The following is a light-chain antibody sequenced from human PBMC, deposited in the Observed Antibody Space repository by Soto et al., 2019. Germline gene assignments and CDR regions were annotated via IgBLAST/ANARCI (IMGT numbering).Light chain of an antibody. CDR2: GAS. V-gene: IGKV3-20*01. Sequence: EIVMTQSPATLSVSPGERATLSCRASQSVNSNLAWYQQKPGQAPRLLIYGASSRAAGIPDRFSGSGSGTDFTLTISRLEPEDFVVYHCQQYGDLPPTFGQGTKVDIK. CDR3: QQYGDLPPT. J-gene: IGKJ1*01. CDR1: QSVNSN.